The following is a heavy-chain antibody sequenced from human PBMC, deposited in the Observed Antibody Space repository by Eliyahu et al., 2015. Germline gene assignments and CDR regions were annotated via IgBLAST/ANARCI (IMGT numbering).Heavy chain of an antibody. Sequence: QLQLQESGPGLVKPSETLSLTCTVSGCXISSSSXYWGWIRQPPGXGLEWIGSIYYSGSTYYNPSLKSRVTISVDTSKNQFSLKLSSVTAADTAVYYCARKVPLRDQYYYYYMDVWGKGTTVTVSS. CDR1: GCXISSSSXY. CDR3: ARKVPLRDQYYYYYMDV. D-gene: IGHD5-24*01. J-gene: IGHJ6*03. V-gene: IGHV4-39*01. CDR2: IYYSGST.